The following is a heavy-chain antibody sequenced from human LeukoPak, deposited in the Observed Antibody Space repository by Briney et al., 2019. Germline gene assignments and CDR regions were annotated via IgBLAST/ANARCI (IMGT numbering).Heavy chain of an antibody. CDR3: ARVGAAMAPEGYNWFDP. D-gene: IGHD5-18*01. J-gene: IGHJ5*02. V-gene: IGHV4-38-2*02. CDR2: IYYSGST. CDR1: GYSISSGYY. Sequence: SETLSLTCTVSGYSISSGYYWGWIRQPPGKGLEWIGSIYYSGSTYYNPSLKSRVTISVDTSKNQFSLKLSSVTAADTAVYYCARVGAAMAPEGYNWFDPWGQGTLVTVSS.